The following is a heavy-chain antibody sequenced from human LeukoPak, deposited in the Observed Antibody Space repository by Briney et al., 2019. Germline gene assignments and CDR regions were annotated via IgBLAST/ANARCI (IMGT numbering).Heavy chain of an antibody. J-gene: IGHJ3*02. Sequence: GESLKISCKGSGYSFTSYWIGWVRQMPGKGLEWMGIIYPGDSDTRYSPSFQGQVTISADKSISTAYLQWSSLKASDTAMYYCASHRMHYYGAIGAFDIWGQGTMVTVSS. CDR2: IYPGDSDT. V-gene: IGHV5-51*01. CDR3: ASHRMHYYGAIGAFDI. CDR1: GYSFTSYW. D-gene: IGHD3-10*01.